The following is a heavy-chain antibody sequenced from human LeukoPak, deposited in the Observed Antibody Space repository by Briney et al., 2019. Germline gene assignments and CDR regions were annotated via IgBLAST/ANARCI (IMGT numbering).Heavy chain of an antibody. CDR2: IKSKTDGGST. Sequence: GGSLRLSCRASEFLFCKAWMTWVRQAPGKGLEWVGRIKSKTDGGSTDYVAPVKGRFTISRDDSENTLYLQMNSMRDEDTAVYYCARDWFHAIDYWGQGTLVTVSS. CDR3: ARDWFHAIDY. J-gene: IGHJ4*02. D-gene: IGHD2/OR15-2a*01. CDR1: EFLFCKAW. V-gene: IGHV3-15*05.